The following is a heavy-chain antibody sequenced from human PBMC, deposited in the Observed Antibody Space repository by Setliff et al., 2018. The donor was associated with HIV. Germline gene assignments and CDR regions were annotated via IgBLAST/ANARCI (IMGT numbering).Heavy chain of an antibody. Sequence: ASVKVSCKASGYTFTSYAVNWVRQAPGQGLEWMGGIIPIFGTANYAQKFQGRVTITTDESTSTAYMELSSLRSEDTAVYYCARASSGYDAFDIWGQGTMVTVSS. D-gene: IGHD3-22*01. J-gene: IGHJ3*02. CDR3: ARASSGYDAFDI. V-gene: IGHV1-69*05. CDR2: IIPIFGTA. CDR1: GYTFTSYA.